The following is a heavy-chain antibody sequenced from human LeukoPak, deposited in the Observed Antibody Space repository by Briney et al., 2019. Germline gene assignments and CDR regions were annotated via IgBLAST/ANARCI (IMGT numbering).Heavy chain of an antibody. CDR2: VNHSGRT. CDR1: GVSLSGYF. D-gene: IGHD6-25*01. J-gene: IGHJ4*02. Sequence: SETLSLTCAVYGVSLSGYFWSWIRQPPGKGLEWTGEVNHSGRTNYNPSLKSRVTMSVDTSKNQFSLNLRSVTAADTAVYYCARGQFQRDYWGQGTLVTVSS. CDR3: ARGQFQRDY. V-gene: IGHV4-34*01.